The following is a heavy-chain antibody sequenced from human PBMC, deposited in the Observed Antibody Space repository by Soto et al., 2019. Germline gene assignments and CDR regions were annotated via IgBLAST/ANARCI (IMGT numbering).Heavy chain of an antibody. CDR1: GFTFSSYG. CDR3: AKDRAHYYGSGSYYYYYGMDV. V-gene: IGHV3-30*18. CDR2: ISYDGSNK. D-gene: IGHD3-10*01. Sequence: QVQLVESGGGVVQPGRSLRLSCAASGFTFSSYGMHWVRQAPGKGLEWVAVISYDGSNKYYADSVKGRFTISRDNSKNTLYLQMNSLRAEDTAVYYCAKDRAHYYGSGSYYYYYGMDVWGQGTTVTVSS. J-gene: IGHJ6*02.